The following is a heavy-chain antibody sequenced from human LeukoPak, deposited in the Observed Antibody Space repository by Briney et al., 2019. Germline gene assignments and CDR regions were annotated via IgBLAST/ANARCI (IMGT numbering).Heavy chain of an antibody. CDR1: GGSISNYY. Sequence: PSETLSLTCSVSGGSISNYYWNWVRQSPGKGLEWIGQIYYTRSTHSHPSLDTRVTISVNTSRNQFSLSLTSVTAADTAVYYCARGGTYNDILSFDPWGQGTLVTVSS. V-gene: IGHV4-59*01. J-gene: IGHJ5*02. CDR2: IYYTRST. D-gene: IGHD3-9*01. CDR3: ARGGTYNDILSFDP.